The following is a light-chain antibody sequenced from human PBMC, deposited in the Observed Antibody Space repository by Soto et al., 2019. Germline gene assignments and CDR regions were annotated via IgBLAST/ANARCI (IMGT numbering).Light chain of an antibody. J-gene: IGLJ2*01. V-gene: IGLV2-11*01. Sequence: QSALTQPRSVSGSPGQSVTISCTGTSSDAGGYNYVSWYQQHPGKAPKLMIYDVIKRPSGVPDRFSGSKSGNTASLTISGLQAEDEADYHCCSFAGSSQVVFGGGTKLTVL. CDR2: DVI. CDR3: CSFAGSSQVV. CDR1: SSDAGGYNY.